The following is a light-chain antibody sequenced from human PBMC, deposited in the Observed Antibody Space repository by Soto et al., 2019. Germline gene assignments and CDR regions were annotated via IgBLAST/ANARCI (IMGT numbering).Light chain of an antibody. CDR1: SGNNNY. CDR3: QQSYSTLFT. V-gene: IGKV1-39*01. Sequence: DIQMTQSPSSLSASVGDRVTITCRASSGNNNYLNWYQQKPRKAPKLLIYAASSLQSGVPSRFSGSGSGTDFTLTISSLQPEDFATYYCQQSYSTLFTFGPGTKVDIK. J-gene: IGKJ3*01. CDR2: AAS.